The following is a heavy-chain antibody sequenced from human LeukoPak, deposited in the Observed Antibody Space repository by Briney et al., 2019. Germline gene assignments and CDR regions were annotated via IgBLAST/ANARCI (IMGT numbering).Heavy chain of an antibody. CDR3: AAGLIEGDYYYYYYMDV. V-gene: IGHV1-58*02. CDR2: IVVGSGNT. Sequence: ASVKVSCKASGFTFTSSAMQWVRQARGQRLEWIGWIVVGSGNTNYAQKFQERVTITRAMSTSTAYMELSSLRSEDTAVYYCAAGLIEGDYYYYYYMDVWGKGTTVTISS. CDR1: GFTFTSSA. J-gene: IGHJ6*03.